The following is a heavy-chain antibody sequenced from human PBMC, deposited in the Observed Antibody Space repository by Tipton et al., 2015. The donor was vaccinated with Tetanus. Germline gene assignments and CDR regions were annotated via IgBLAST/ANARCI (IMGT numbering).Heavy chain of an antibody. J-gene: IGHJ4*02. D-gene: IGHD5/OR15-5a*01. V-gene: IGHV4-39*02. Sequence: LRLSCTVSGGSMSSSDYYWDWIRQPPGKGLEWIGSISSSGRTYYNPSLKSRVTMSVDTSKKHFSLRLGSAIAADTAIYYCARLREIVSRSGWALDYWGQGALVTVSS. CDR2: ISSSGRT. CDR1: GGSMSSSDYY. CDR3: ARLREIVSRSGWALDY.